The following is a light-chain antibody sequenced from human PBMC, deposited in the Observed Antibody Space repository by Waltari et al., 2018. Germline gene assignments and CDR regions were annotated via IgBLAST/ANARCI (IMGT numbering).Light chain of an antibody. V-gene: IGKV2-28*01. CDR1: QSLLHSNGYYY. J-gene: IGKJ2*01. CDR3: MQPLQSPRT. Sequence: DIVMTQSPLSLSVPPGEPASIPCRSSQSLLHSNGYYYLDWYLQKPGQSPQLLMYLTSHRASGAPDRFSGSGSGTDFTLKISRVEAEDVGVYYCMQPLQSPRTFGQGTKLEIK. CDR2: LTS.